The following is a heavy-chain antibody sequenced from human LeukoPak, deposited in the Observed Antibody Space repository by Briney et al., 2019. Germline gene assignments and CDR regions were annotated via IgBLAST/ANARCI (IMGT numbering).Heavy chain of an antibody. CDR3: AKEGYCGGDCYSKGRDY. V-gene: IGHV3-11*04. J-gene: IGHJ4*02. CDR1: GFTFSDYY. Sequence: PGGSLRLSCAASGFTFSDYYMSWIRQAPRKRLEGVAYISSSGNTRYYADSVKGRFTISRDNAKNSLYLQMNSLRAADTAVYYCAKEGYCGGDCYSKGRDYWGQGTLVTVSS. D-gene: IGHD2-21*02. CDR2: ISSSGNTR.